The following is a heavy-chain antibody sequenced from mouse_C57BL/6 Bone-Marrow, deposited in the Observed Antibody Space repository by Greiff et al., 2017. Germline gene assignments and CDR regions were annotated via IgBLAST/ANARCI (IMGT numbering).Heavy chain of an antibody. CDR2: ICPGVGGT. Sequence: QVQLQQSGPELVKPGASVKISCKASGYAFSSSWMNWVHQRPGKGLEWIGRICPGVGGTNYNGKLKGQATLTAANSSRTPYMQLSSLASEDSAVYFCASRTGTADWGKGTLVTVSA. D-gene: IGHD4-1*01. CDR3: ASRTGTAD. J-gene: IGHJ3*01. V-gene: IGHV1-82*01. CDR1: GYAFSSSW.